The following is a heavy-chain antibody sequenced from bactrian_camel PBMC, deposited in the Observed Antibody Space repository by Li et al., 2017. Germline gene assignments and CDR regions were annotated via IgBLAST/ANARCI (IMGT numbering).Heavy chain of an antibody. CDR1: GYTYSTWT. J-gene: IGHJ4*01. CDR2: IDPGGNP. V-gene: IGHV3S53*01. D-gene: IGHD5*01. Sequence: VQLVESGGDSVQAGGTLRLSCAASGYTYSTWTMAWFREAPGKRREGVATIDPGGNPNYVDSVKGRFTISKDNANNTMYLEMNSLQLEDTYMYYCAAGFLMRCRADVPHSLYTSWGQGTQVTVS. CDR3: AAGFLMRCRADVPHSLYTS.